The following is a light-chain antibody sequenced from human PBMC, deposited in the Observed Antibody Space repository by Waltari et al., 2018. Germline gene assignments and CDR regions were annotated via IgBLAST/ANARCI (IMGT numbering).Light chain of an antibody. Sequence: SYELTQPPSVSVSPGQTARITWYGETLPRKFAYWYHQKSGQAPVLVIFEDNKRPSGIPERFSGSISGTTATLTISGAQVEDEADYYCSSVDSSFKGLFGAGTKVTVL. CDR1: TLPRKF. J-gene: IGLJ1*01. CDR2: EDN. CDR3: SSVDSSFKGL. V-gene: IGLV3-10*01.